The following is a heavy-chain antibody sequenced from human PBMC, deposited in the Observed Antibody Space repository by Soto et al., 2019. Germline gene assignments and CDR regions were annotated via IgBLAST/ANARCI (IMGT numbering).Heavy chain of an antibody. V-gene: IGHV3-33*01. CDR2: IWYDGSNK. CDR3: AREKGGLSKSFDY. Sequence: QVQLVESGGGVVQPGRSLRLSCAASGFTFSSYGMHWVRQAPGKGLEWVAVIWYDGSNKYYADSVKGRFTISRDNSKKTLYLQMNSLRAEDTAVYYCAREKGGLSKSFDYWGQGTLVTVSS. J-gene: IGHJ4*02. D-gene: IGHD2-15*01. CDR1: GFTFSSYG.